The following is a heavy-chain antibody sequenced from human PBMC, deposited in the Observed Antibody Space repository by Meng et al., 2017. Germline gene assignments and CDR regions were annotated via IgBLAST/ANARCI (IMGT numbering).Heavy chain of an antibody. V-gene: IGHV4-34*01. D-gene: IGHD6-6*01. CDR3: ARRGIAARPFYY. CDR1: GGSFSGYY. Sequence: QVQLKEWGAGRLKPSETLSLTCAVYGGSFSGYYWSWIRQPPGKGLEWIGEINHSGSTNYNPSLKSRVTISVDTSKNQFSLKLSSVTAADTAVYYCARRGIAARPFYYWGQGTLVTVSS. J-gene: IGHJ4*02. CDR2: INHSGST.